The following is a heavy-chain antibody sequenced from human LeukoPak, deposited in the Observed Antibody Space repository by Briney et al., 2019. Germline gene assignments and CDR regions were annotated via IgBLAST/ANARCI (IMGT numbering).Heavy chain of an antibody. CDR1: GYTFTSYY. D-gene: IGHD5-18*01. CDR2: INPSCGST. Sequence: ASVKVSCKASGYTFTSYYMHWVRQAPGQGLEWMGIINPSCGSTSYAQKFQGRVTMTRDTSTSTVYMELSSLRSEDTAVYYCGGGGGGGYSYGYYYYGMDVWGKGTTVTVSS. CDR3: GGGGGGGYSYGYYYYGMDV. J-gene: IGHJ6*04. V-gene: IGHV1-46*01.